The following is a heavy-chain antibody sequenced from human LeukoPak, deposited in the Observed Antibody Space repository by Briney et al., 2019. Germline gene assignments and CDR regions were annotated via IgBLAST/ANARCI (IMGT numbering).Heavy chain of an antibody. V-gene: IGHV3-53*01. J-gene: IGHJ4*02. CDR3: ARDLAAGGTYPHY. CDR1: GFTLSSNY. D-gene: IGHD6-13*01. CDR2: IYSDGST. Sequence: GGSLRLSCAASGFTLSSNYMSWVRQAPGKGPEWVSVIYSDGSTYYADSVKGRSTISRDTSKNTLYLQMNSLRTEDTAVYYCARDLAAGGTYPHYWGQGTLVSVSS.